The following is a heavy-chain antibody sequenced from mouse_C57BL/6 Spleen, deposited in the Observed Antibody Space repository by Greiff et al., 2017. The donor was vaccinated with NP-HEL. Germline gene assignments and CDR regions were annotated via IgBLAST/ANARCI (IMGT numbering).Heavy chain of an antibody. Sequence: EVQLQQSGPELVKPGASVKISCKASGYTFTDYYMNWVKQSHGKSLEWIGDINPNNGGNSYNQKFKGKATLTVDKSSSTAYMELRSLTSEDSAVYYCARRGIVVAGREALFDYWGQGTTLTVSS. J-gene: IGHJ2*01. CDR3: ARRGIVVAGREALFDY. CDR1: GYTFTDYY. V-gene: IGHV1-26*01. D-gene: IGHD1-1*02. CDR2: INPNNGGN.